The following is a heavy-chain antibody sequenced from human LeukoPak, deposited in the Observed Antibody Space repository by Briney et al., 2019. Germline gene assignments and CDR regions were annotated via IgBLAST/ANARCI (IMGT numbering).Heavy chain of an antibody. CDR1: GFTFDDYA. J-gene: IGHJ2*01. CDR3: AKDLSELGATTDWYFDL. Sequence: SLRLSCAASGFTFDDYAMHWVRQAPGKGLEWVSGISWNSGSIGYADSVKGRFTISRDNAKNSLYLQMSSLRAEDTALYYCAKDLSELGATTDWYFDLWGRGTLVTVSS. V-gene: IGHV3-9*01. D-gene: IGHD1-26*01. CDR2: ISWNSGSI.